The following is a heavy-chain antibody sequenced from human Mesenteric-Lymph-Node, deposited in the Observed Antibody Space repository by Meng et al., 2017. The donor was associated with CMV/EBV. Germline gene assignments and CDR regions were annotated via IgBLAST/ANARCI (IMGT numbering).Heavy chain of an antibody. CDR1: GFTVSSNY. Sequence: GGSLRLSCAASGFTVSSNYMSWVRQAPGEGLEWVSVIYSGGSTYYADSVKGRFTISRDNSKNTLYLQMNSLRAEDTAVYYCARDSNDSDYYYGMDVWGQGTMVTVSS. V-gene: IGHV3-53*01. D-gene: IGHD3-3*01. CDR2: IYSGGST. J-gene: IGHJ6*02. CDR3: ARDSNDSDYYYGMDV.